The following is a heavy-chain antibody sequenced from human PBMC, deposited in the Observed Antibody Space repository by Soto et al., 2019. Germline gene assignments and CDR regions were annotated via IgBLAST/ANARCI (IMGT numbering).Heavy chain of an antibody. J-gene: IGHJ6*02. CDR1: GYTFTSYY. V-gene: IGHV1-46*01. CDR2: INPSGGST. Sequence: ASVKVSCKASGYTFTSYYIHWVRQAPGQGLEWMGIINPSGGSTSYAQKFQGRVTMTRDTSTSTVYMELSSLRSEDTAVYYCARDYFITIFGVVITPLEDYYYGMDVWGQGTTVTVSS. CDR3: ARDYFITIFGVVITPLEDYYYGMDV. D-gene: IGHD3-3*01.